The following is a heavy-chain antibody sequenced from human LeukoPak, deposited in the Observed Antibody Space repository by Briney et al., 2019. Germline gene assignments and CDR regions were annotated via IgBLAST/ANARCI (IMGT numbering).Heavy chain of an antibody. CDR1: GGTFSSYA. V-gene: IGHV1-69*04. CDR2: IIPILGIA. Sequence: ASVKVSCKASGGTFSSYAISWVRQAPGQGLEWMGRIIPILGIANYAQKFQGRVTITADKSTSTAYMELSSLRSEDTAVYYCARAVYGGYVYYYYYYYMDVWGKGTTVTVSS. D-gene: IGHD5-12*01. J-gene: IGHJ6*03. CDR3: ARAVYGGYVYYYYYYYMDV.